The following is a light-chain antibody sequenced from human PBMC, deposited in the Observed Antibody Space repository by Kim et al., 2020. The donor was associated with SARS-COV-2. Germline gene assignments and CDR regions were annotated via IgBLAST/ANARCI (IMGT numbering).Light chain of an antibody. V-gene: IGLV2-14*04. CDR2: DVS. CDR3: VSYTTSSTSV. J-gene: IGLJ1*01. CDR1: SSDVSGYDY. Sequence: GQSITISCTGTSSDVSGYDYVSWYQQHPGKAPKLMIYDVSKRPSGVSARFSGSKSGNTASLTISGLQAEDEADYYCVSYTTSSTSVFGSGTKVTVL.